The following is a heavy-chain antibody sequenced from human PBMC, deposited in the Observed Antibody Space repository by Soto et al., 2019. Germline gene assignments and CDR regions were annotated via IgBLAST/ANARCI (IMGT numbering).Heavy chain of an antibody. CDR1: GGSISGYY. CDR2: TDHSGST. CDR3: ARELDFYDSGTYYKSADWFGP. Sequence: SLTCGVHGGSISGYYWSWIRQSPGKGLEWIGETDHSGSTNYNPSLRNRGTMSVDTSKNQFSLKLSSVTAADTAVYYCARELDFYDSGTYYKSADWFGPWGQGTLVTVSS. D-gene: IGHD3-10*01. V-gene: IGHV4-34*01. J-gene: IGHJ5*02.